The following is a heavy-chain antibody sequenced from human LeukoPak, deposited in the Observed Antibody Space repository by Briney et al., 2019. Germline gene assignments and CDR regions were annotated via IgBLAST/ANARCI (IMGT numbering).Heavy chain of an antibody. D-gene: IGHD3-10*01. CDR1: GGPISSYY. V-gene: IGHV4-59*01. CDR3: ARGGVVRGVIRSRDYLDY. Sequence: SETLSLTCTVSGGPISSYYWSWIRQPPGKGLEWIGYIYYSGSTNYNPSLKSRVTISVDTSKNQFSLKLSSVTAADTAVYYCARGGVVRGVIRSRDYLDYWGQGTLVTVSS. CDR2: IYYSGST. J-gene: IGHJ4*02.